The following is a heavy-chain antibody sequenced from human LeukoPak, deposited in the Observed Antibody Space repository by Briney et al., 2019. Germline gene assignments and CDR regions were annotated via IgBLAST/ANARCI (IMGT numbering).Heavy chain of an antibody. CDR3: ARDVVEAAAAYYFDY. Sequence: GGSLRLSCAASGFTVSSNYMSWVRQAPGKGLEWVSVIYSGGSTYYADSVKGRFTISRDNSKNTLYLQMNSLRAEDTAVYYCARDVVEAAAAYYFDYWGQGTLVTVSS. D-gene: IGHD6-13*01. J-gene: IGHJ4*02. V-gene: IGHV3-53*01. CDR2: IYSGGST. CDR1: GFTVSSNY.